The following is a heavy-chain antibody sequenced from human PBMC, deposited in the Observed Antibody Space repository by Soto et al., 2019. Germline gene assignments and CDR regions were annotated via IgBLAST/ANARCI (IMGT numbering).Heavy chain of an antibody. Sequence: PGGSLRLSCAASGITFSDAAMSWARQAPGKGLEWVSVISAGGRSTYYADSVKGRFTISRDNSKNTLFLQTNSLRAEDTAVYYCGSDADYNSRVYYFDYWGQGTLVTVSS. V-gene: IGHV3-23*01. J-gene: IGHJ4*02. CDR1: GITFSDAA. D-gene: IGHD4-17*01. CDR2: ISAGGRST. CDR3: GSDADYNSRVYYFDY.